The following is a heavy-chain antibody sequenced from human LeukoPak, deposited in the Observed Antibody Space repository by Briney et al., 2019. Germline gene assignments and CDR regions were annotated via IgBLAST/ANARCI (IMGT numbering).Heavy chain of an antibody. CDR2: MNPNSGNT. V-gene: IGHV1-8*01. CDR1: GYTFSSND. Sequence: ASVKVSCKASGYTFSSNDINWVRQATGQGLEWMGWMNPNSGNTGYAQKFLGRVTMTRNTSISTAYMELSSLRSEDTAVYYCASGWWDYDSSGYYYWGQGTLVTVSS. CDR3: ASGWWDYDSSGYYY. J-gene: IGHJ4*02. D-gene: IGHD3-22*01.